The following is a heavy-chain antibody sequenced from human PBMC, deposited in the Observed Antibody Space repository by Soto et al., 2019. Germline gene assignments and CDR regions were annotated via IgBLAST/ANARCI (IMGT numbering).Heavy chain of an antibody. Sequence: SETLSLTCTVSGGSITTGGYYWSWIRQLPGKGLEWIGNIHYSESTHYTPSLQSRVTISLDTSKNQFSLKVNSVTAADSAVYYCARSDKVTGTYYYDSCVPFDHWGVGTLVTVSS. V-gene: IGHV4-30-4*01. J-gene: IGHJ4*01. CDR3: ARSDKVTGTYYYDSCVPFDH. D-gene: IGHD3-22*01. CDR1: GGSITTGGYY. CDR2: IHYSEST.